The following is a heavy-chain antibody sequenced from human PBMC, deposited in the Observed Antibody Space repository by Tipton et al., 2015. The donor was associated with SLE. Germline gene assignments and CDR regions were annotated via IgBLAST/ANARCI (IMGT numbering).Heavy chain of an antibody. CDR1: GGSVTSTTYY. CDR2: IYYSGTT. V-gene: IGHV4-39*07. D-gene: IGHD2-21*02. CDR3: ARQVASAPPLGY. Sequence: TLSLTCTVSGGSVTSTTYYWGWIRQPPGKGLEWIGNIYYSGTTYYNPSLKSRVTMSVDTSKNQFSLRLSSVTAADTAVYFCARQVASAPPLGYWGQGTRVTVSS. J-gene: IGHJ4*02.